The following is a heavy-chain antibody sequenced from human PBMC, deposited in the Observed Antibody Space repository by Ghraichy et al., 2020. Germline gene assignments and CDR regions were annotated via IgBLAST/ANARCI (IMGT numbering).Heavy chain of an antibody. J-gene: IGHJ3*02. D-gene: IGHD6-13*01. CDR1: GGSFSDYY. Sequence: SEPLSLTCAVYGGSFSDYYWSWIRQPPGKGLEWIGDITHNRDTNYNPSLQSRVTLLVDTSKNQFSLKLRSVTAADTAVYFCAREGIWPYSRSWYRGFDIWGQGTLVTVSS. CDR2: ITHNRDT. CDR3: AREGIWPYSRSWYRGFDI. V-gene: IGHV4-34*01.